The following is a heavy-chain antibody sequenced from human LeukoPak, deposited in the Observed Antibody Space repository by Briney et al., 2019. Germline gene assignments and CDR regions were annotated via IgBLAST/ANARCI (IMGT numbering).Heavy chain of an antibody. D-gene: IGHD6-13*01. V-gene: IGHV1-69*04. J-gene: IGHJ6*02. CDR1: GGTFSSYA. CDR3: ARANRIAAAGYYYYYYGMDV. Sequence: GASVKVSCKASGGTFSSYAISWVRQAPGQGLEWMGRIIPILGIANYAQKFQGRVTITADKSTSTAYMELSSLRSEDTAVYYCARANRIAAAGYYYYYYGMDVWGQGTTVTVSS. CDR2: IIPILGIA.